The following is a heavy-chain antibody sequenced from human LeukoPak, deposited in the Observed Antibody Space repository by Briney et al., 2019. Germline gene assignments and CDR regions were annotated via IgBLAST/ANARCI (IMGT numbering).Heavy chain of an antibody. CDR3: ARDFGSGFGTYTSFDY. D-gene: IGHD3-10*01. Sequence: SETRSLTCTVSGGSISSSSYYWGWIRQPPGKGLEWIGSIYYSGSTYYNPSLKSRVTISVDTSKNQFSLKLSSVTAADTAVYYCARDFGSGFGTYTSFDYWGQGTLVTVSS. J-gene: IGHJ4*02. CDR1: GGSISSSSYY. V-gene: IGHV4-39*07. CDR2: IYYSGST.